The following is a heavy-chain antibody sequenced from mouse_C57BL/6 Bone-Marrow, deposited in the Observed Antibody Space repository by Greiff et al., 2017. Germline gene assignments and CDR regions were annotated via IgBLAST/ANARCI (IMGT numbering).Heavy chain of an antibody. Sequence: QVQLKESGAELARPGASVKLSCKASGYTFTSYGISWVKQRTGQGLEWIGEIYPRSGNTYYNEKFKGKATLTADKSSSTAYMELRRLTSEDSAVYFCALRFLFAYWGQGTLVTVSA. CDR1: GYTFTSYG. J-gene: IGHJ3*01. CDR3: ALRFLFAY. D-gene: IGHD1-1*01. V-gene: IGHV1-81*01. CDR2: IYPRSGNT.